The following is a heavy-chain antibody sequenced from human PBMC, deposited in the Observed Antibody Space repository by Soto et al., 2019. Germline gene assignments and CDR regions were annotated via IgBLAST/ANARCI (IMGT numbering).Heavy chain of an antibody. Sequence: PGGSLRLSCAASGFTFSSYAMSWVRQAPGKGLEWVSRINDYGTTINYAESVEGRFTISRDDAKSEVYLQMNNLRAEDTAVYYCARGGLEPFDYWGQGALVTVSS. CDR1: GFTFSSYA. V-gene: IGHV3-23*01. D-gene: IGHD1-1*01. CDR2: INDYGTTI. CDR3: ARGGLEPFDY. J-gene: IGHJ4*02.